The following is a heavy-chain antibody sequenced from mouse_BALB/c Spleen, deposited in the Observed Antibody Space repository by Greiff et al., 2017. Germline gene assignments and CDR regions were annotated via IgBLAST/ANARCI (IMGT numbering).Heavy chain of an antibody. Sequence: QVQLQQSGPELVKPGASVKISCKASGYAFSSSWMNWVKQRPGQGLEWIGRIYPGDGDTNYNGKFKGKATLTADKSSSTAYMQLSSLTSVDSAVYFCAAYYGNYEGFDYWGQGTTLTVSS. CDR3: AAYYGNYEGFDY. J-gene: IGHJ2*01. CDR1: GYAFSSSW. CDR2: IYPGDGDT. D-gene: IGHD2-10*01. V-gene: IGHV1-82*01.